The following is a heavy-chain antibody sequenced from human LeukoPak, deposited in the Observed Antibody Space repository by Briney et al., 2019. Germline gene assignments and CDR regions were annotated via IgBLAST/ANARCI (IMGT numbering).Heavy chain of an antibody. CDR3: AKDRLEGLSPPDY. CDR1: GFIFSSYA. CDR2: ISGRWGSK. Sequence: GGSLSLSCAASGFIFSSYAMSWVRQPPAKVLEWVSAISGRWGSKQYADSAQGRFTIARDNSQHTLHLQSNSLRAEDTAVYYCAKDRLEGLSPPDYWGQGTLVTVSS. V-gene: IGHV3-23*01. D-gene: IGHD3-3*01. J-gene: IGHJ4*02.